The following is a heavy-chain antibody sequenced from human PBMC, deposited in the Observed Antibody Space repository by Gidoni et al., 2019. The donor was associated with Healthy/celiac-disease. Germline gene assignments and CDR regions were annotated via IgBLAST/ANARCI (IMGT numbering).Heavy chain of an antibody. CDR3: ARGKAWIQLWSPFDY. D-gene: IGHD5-18*01. J-gene: IGHJ4*02. CDR2: IKQDGSEK. V-gene: IGHV3-7*03. CDR1: GFTFSSYW. Sequence: EVQLVESGGGLVQPGWSLRLSCAASGFTFSSYWIRWVRQAPGKGLEWVANIKQDGSEKDYVDSVKGRFTISRDNAKNSLYLQMNSLRAEDTAVYYCARGKAWIQLWSPFDYWGQGTLVTVSS.